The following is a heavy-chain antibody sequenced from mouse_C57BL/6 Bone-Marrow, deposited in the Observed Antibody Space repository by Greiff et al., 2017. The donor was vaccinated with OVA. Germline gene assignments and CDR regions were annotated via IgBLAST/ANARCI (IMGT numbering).Heavy chain of an antibody. CDR1: GFNIKDDY. V-gene: IGHV14-4*01. Sequence: QESGAELVRPGASVKLSCTASGFNIKDDYMHWVKERPEQGLEWIGWIDPENGDTEYASKFQGKATITADTSSKTVYLHLSSLTSEDTAVYYCTTYRYWGQGPTLTVSS. CDR3: TTYRY. CDR2: IDPENGDT. J-gene: IGHJ2*01.